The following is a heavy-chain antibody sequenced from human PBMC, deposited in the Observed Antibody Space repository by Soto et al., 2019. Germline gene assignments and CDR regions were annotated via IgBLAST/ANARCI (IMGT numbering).Heavy chain of an antibody. CDR3: VQGRYTTMATPLDH. CDR2: ISWDSGTI. V-gene: IGHV3-9*01. CDR1: GFTFDNCV. D-gene: IGHD2-2*02. Sequence: PGGSLRLSCAASGFTFDNCVMHWVRQAPGKGLEWVSGISWDSGTIGYADSVKGRFTISRDDAKNSLYLQMNSLRREDTALYYCVQGRYTTMATPLDHWGQGTMVTVSS. J-gene: IGHJ5*02.